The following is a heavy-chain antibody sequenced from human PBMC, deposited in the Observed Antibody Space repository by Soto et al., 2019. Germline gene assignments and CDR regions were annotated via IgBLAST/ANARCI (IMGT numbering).Heavy chain of an antibody. Sequence: QITLKESGPTLVKPTQTLTLTCTFSGFSLSTSGVGVGWIRQPPGKALEWLALIYWDDDKRYSPSLKSRLTVTKDTSKNQVVLTMTNMDPVDTATYYCARHRYGDYGIDYWGQGTLVTVCS. V-gene: IGHV2-5*02. CDR1: GFSLSTSGVG. J-gene: IGHJ4*02. CDR2: IYWDDDK. CDR3: ARHRYGDYGIDY. D-gene: IGHD4-17*01.